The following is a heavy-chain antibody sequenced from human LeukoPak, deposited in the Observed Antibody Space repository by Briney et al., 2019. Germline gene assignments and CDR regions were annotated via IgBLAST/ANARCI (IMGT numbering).Heavy chain of an antibody. J-gene: IGHJ4*02. Sequence: GGSLRLSCAASGFTFSRYSMNWVRQAPGKGLEWVSSISGSSIYKYYADSAKGRFTISRDNSKNTLDLQMNSLRAEDTAVYYCARDGIMTNSAWDFDYWGQGTLVTVSS. CDR1: GFTFSRYS. CDR2: ISGSSIYK. D-gene: IGHD6-19*01. V-gene: IGHV3-21*01. CDR3: ARDGIMTNSAWDFDY.